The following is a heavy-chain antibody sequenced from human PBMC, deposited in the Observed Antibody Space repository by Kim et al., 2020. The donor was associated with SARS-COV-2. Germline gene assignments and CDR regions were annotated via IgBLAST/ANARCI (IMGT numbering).Heavy chain of an antibody. CDR2: IYYSGST. V-gene: IGHV4-61*01. J-gene: IGHJ5*02. CDR3: ARDRVAVAGKSQNWFDP. CDR1: GGSVSSGSYY. D-gene: IGHD6-19*01. Sequence: SETLSLTCTVSGGSVSSGSYYWSWIRQPPGKGLEWIGYIYYSGSTNYNPSLKSRVTISVDTSKNQFSLKLSSVTAADTAVYYCARDRVAVAGKSQNWFDPWGQGTLVTVSS.